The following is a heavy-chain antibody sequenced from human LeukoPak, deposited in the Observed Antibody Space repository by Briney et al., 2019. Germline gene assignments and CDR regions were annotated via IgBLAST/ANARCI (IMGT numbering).Heavy chain of an antibody. CDR1: GFTFSSYW. V-gene: IGHV3-23*01. D-gene: IGHD2-15*01. CDR2: ISGSGGAT. CDR3: AKGHRYCSGGSCYVDYFDY. J-gene: IGHJ4*02. Sequence: PGGSLRLSCAASGFTFSSYWMSWVRQAPGKGLEWVSGISGSGGATYYADSVKGRFTISRDNSKNTLYLQMNSLRAEDTAVYYCAKGHRYCSGGSCYVDYFDYWGQGTLVTVSS.